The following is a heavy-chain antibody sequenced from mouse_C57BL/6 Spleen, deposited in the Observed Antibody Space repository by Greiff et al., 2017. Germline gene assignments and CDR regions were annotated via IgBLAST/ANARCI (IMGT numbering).Heavy chain of an antibody. CDR2: IYPGSGST. V-gene: IGHV1-55*01. Sequence: QVQLQQPGAELVKPGASVKMSCKASGYTFTSYWITWVKQRPGQGLEWIGDIYPGSGSTNYNEKFKSKATLTVDTSSSTADMQLSSLTSEDSAVYYCARYYSNYPYYAMDYWGQGTSGTVSS. J-gene: IGHJ4*01. CDR1: GYTFTSYW. CDR3: ARYYSNYPYYAMDY. D-gene: IGHD2-5*01.